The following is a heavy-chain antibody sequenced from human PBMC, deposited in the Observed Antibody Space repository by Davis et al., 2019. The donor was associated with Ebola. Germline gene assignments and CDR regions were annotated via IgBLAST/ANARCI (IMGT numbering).Heavy chain of an antibody. CDR2: INHSGST. D-gene: IGHD3-3*01. Sequence: PSETLSLTCAVYGGSFSGYYWSWIRQPPGKGLEWIGEINHSGSTNYNPSLKSRVTISVDTSKNQFSLKLSSVTAADTAVYYCASTYYDFWSGYWGFDYWGQGTLVTVSS. CDR1: GGSFSGYY. CDR3: ASTYYDFWSGYWGFDY. J-gene: IGHJ4*02. V-gene: IGHV4-34*01.